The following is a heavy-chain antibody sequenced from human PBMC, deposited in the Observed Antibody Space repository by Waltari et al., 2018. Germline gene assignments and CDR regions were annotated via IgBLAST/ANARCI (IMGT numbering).Heavy chain of an antibody. CDR3: ARVGDIVVVPAAASSKFDP. CDR2: INHSGST. Sequence: QVQLQQWGAGLLKPSETLSLTCAVYGGSFSGYYWSWIRQPPGKGLEWIGEINHSGSTNYNPSLKSRVTISVDTSKNQFSLKLSSVTAADTAVYYCARVGDIVVVPAAASSKFDPWGQGTLVTVSS. J-gene: IGHJ5*02. V-gene: IGHV4-34*01. D-gene: IGHD2-2*01. CDR1: GGSFSGYY.